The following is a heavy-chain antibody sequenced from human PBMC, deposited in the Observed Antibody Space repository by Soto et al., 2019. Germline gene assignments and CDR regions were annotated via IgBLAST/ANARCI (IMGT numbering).Heavy chain of an antibody. CDR3: AKPGIAVAGTLYYYYYMEV. CDR1: GFTFSSYA. D-gene: IGHD6-19*01. J-gene: IGHJ6*03. Sequence: PGGSLSLSCAASGFTFSSYAMGWVRQAPGKGLEWVSAISGSGGSTYYADSVKGRFTISRDNSKNTLYLQMNSLRAEDTAVYYCAKPGIAVAGTLYYYYYMEVWGKGTTVTVSS. V-gene: IGHV3-23*01. CDR2: ISGSGGST.